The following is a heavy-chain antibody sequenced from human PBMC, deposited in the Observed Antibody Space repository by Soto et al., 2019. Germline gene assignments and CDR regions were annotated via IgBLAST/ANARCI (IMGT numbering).Heavy chain of an antibody. J-gene: IGHJ6*03. V-gene: IGHV3-48*01. D-gene: IGHD2-15*01. CDR3: ARPYCSGGSCSYSDNYYYMDV. CDR2: ISGSSTFI. Sequence: GGSLSLSCAASGFTFSSYSMNWVRQAPGKGLEWVSYISGSSTFIYYADSVKGRFTISRDNAKDSLYLQMNSLRAEDTAVYYCARPYCSGGSCSYSDNYYYMDVWGKGTTVTVSS. CDR1: GFTFSSYS.